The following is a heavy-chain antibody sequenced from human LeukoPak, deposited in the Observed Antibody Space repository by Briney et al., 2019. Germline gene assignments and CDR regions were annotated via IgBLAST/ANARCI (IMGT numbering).Heavy chain of an antibody. Sequence: ASVKVSCKASGFTFTSSAVQWVRQARGQRLEWIGWIVVGSGNANYAQKFQERVTITRDMSTSTAYMELSSLRSEDTAVYYCAADGDSQQFDPWGQGTLVTVSS. J-gene: IGHJ5*02. V-gene: IGHV1-58*01. D-gene: IGHD2-15*01. CDR2: IVVGSGNA. CDR3: AADGDSQQFDP. CDR1: GFTFTSSA.